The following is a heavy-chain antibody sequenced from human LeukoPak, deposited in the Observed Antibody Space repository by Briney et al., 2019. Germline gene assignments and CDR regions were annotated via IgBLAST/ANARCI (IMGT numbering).Heavy chain of an antibody. D-gene: IGHD1-26*01. CDR2: VKQDGSVK. Sequence: GGSLRLSCAASGFTLSSYWMSWVRQAPGKGLEWVANVKQDGSVKTYVDSVKGRFTISRDNAKNSPYLQMNSLRAEDTAVYYCARDLYSGSYSDVGYWGQGTLVTVSS. CDR1: GFTLSSYW. V-gene: IGHV3-7*01. CDR3: ARDLYSGSYSDVGY. J-gene: IGHJ4*02.